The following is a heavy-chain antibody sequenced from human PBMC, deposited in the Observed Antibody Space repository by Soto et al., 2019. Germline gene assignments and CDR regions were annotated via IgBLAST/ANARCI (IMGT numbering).Heavy chain of an antibody. V-gene: IGHV4-34*01. CDR3: ARGGYSYGDAFDI. D-gene: IGHD5-18*01. Sequence: QVQLQQWGAGLLKPSETLSLTYAVYGGSFSGYYWSWIRQPPGKGLEWIGEINHSGSTNYNPSLKSRVTISVDTSKNQFSLKLNSVTAADTAVYYCARGGYSYGDAFDIWGQGTMVTVSS. CDR1: GGSFSGYY. J-gene: IGHJ3*02. CDR2: INHSGST.